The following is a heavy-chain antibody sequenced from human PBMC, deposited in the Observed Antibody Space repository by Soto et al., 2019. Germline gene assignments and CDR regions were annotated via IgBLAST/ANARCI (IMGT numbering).Heavy chain of an antibody. J-gene: IGHJ4*02. CDR2: INHSGST. Sequence: QVQLQQWGAGLLKPSETLSLTCAVYGGSFSGYYWSWIRQPPGKGLEWIGEINHSGSTNYNPSLKSRVTISVDTSKNQFSLKLSSVTAADTAVYYCARDHGRDGYNYRFDYWGQGTLVTVSS. CDR1: GGSFSGYY. CDR3: ARDHGRDGYNYRFDY. D-gene: IGHD5-12*01. V-gene: IGHV4-34*01.